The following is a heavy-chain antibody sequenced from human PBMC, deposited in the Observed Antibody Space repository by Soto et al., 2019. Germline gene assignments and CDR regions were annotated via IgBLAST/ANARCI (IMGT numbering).Heavy chain of an antibody. D-gene: IGHD1-26*01. J-gene: IGHJ4*02. V-gene: IGHV3-7*03. CDR1: GFTFATYW. CDR2: IKFDASEK. CDR3: AKRLLVGATFFDY. Sequence: GGSLRLSCAASGFTFATYWMSWVRQAPGKGLEWLATIKFDASEKKYADSVKGRFTISRDNSKNTLYLQVSSLRAEDTAVYYCAKRLLVGATFFDYWGQGTLVTVSS.